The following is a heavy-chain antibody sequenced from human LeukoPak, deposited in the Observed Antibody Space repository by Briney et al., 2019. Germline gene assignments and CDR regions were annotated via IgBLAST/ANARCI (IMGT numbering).Heavy chain of an antibody. J-gene: IGHJ4*02. Sequence: GGSLRLSCAASGFTFSSYGMHWVRQAPGKGLEWEAVIWYDGSNKYYADSVKGRFTISRDNSKNTLYLQMNSLRAEDTAVYYCARDRASSGYYYLGSDYWGQGTLVTVSS. CDR2: IWYDGSNK. D-gene: IGHD3-22*01. CDR3: ARDRASSGYYYLGSDY. V-gene: IGHV3-33*01. CDR1: GFTFSSYG.